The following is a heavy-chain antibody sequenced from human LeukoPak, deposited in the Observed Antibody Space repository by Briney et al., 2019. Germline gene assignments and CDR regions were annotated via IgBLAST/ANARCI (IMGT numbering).Heavy chain of an antibody. J-gene: IGHJ5*02. Sequence: GSLRLSCRASGFTFSDYGMHWVRQAPGKGLVWVAVISYDGSDKYYGDSVKGRFTISRDNSKNTLYLQMNSLRAEDTAVYYCARGYYYISRSSPFDPWGQGTLVTVSS. V-gene: IGHV3-30*03. CDR3: ARGYYYISRSSPFDP. CDR1: GFTFSDYG. D-gene: IGHD3-10*01. CDR2: ISYDGSDK.